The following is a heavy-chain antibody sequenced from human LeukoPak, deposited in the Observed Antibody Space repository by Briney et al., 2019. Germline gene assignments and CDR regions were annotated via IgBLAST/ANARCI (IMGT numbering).Heavy chain of an antibody. V-gene: IGHV3-7*01. CDR2: IKQDGSEK. Sequence: GRSLRLSSAPSGFTFTSYSMSWVRQAPPKGLESVSNIKQDGSEKYYVDSVKGRFTISRDNAKNSLYLQMNSLRAEDTAVYYCARDRRGSSSTQAIDYWGQGTLVTVSS. D-gene: IGHD6-6*01. CDR1: GFTFTSYS. J-gene: IGHJ4*02. CDR3: ARDRRGSSSTQAIDY.